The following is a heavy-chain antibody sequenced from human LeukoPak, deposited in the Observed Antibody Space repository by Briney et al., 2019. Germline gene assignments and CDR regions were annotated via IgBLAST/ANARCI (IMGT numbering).Heavy chain of an antibody. V-gene: IGHV3-23*01. J-gene: IGHJ4*02. D-gene: IGHD2-15*01. CDR3: TTMDIVVVVAANGY. CDR1: GFTFSSYA. CDR2: ISGSGGST. Sequence: PGGSLRLSCAASGFTFSSYAMSWVRQAPGKGLEWASAISGSGGSTYYADSVKGRFTISRDNSKNTLYLQMNSLRAEDTAVYYCTTMDIVVVVAANGYWGQGTLVTVSS.